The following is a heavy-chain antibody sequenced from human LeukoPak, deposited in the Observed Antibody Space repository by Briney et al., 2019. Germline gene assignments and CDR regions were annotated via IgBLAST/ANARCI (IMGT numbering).Heavy chain of an antibody. CDR3: ARDRRSGLDH. J-gene: IGHJ4*02. CDR2: LKQDAYQT. Sequence: GGSLRLSCAASGFSFSSSWMAWVRQAPGQGLEWVANLKQDAYQTFYLESVKGRFTISRDNAKNSLYLYMNSLRVEDTAMHYCARDRRSGLDHWGQGALVTVSS. CDR1: GFSFSSSW. V-gene: IGHV3-7*03. D-gene: IGHD6-19*01.